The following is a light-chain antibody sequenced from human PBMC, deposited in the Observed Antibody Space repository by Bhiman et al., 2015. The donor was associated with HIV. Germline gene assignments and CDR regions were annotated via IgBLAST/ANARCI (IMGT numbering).Light chain of an antibody. CDR1: MLGDKY. CDR3: QAWDSGTVI. J-gene: IGLJ2*01. CDR2: RDF. Sequence: SYELTQPPSVSVSPGQTASITCSGHMLGDKYVSWYQQKVGQSPIMVIYRDFSRPSGIPERFSGSNSGDTATLIINGAQAIDDGDYYCQAWDSGTVIFGGGTKLTV. V-gene: IGLV3-1*01.